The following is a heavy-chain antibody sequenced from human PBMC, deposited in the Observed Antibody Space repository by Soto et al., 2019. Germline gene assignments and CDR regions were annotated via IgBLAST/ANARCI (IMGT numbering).Heavy chain of an antibody. J-gene: IGHJ4*02. CDR3: AKTSGVIVVVTSFDH. CDR1: GFTFSKYA. V-gene: IGHV3-23*01. Sequence: PGGSLRLSCAASGFTFSKYALTWVRQGPGKGLEWVSAISGSGESKYDADSVKGRFTISRDNSKNTLYLQMSSLRAEDTAIYYCAKTSGVIVVVTSFDHWGQGTLVTVSS. CDR2: ISGSGESK. D-gene: IGHD3-22*01.